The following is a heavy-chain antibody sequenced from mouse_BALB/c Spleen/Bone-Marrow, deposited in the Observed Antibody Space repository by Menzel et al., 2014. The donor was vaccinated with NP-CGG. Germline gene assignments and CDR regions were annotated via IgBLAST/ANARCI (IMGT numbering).Heavy chain of an antibody. CDR3: ARRLTGTLYFDY. D-gene: IGHD4-1*01. CDR2: INPGSGAT. CDR1: GYAFTNYL. J-gene: IGHJ2*01. V-gene: IGHV1-54*03. Sequence: SGAELVRPGTSVKVSCKASGYAFTNYLIEWVKQRPGQGLEWIGVINPGSGATNYNENFKGKATLTADKSSSTPDMQLSSLTSDNSAVYFCARRLTGTLYFDYWGQGTTLTVSS.